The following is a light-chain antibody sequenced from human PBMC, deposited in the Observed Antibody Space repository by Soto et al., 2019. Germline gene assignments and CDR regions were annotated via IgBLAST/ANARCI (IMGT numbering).Light chain of an antibody. V-gene: IGKV1D-8*03. CDR1: QGISSY. CDR2: AAS. J-gene: IGKJ1*01. Sequence: VIPITPSPSVLSATTRHTVTFSCRMSQGISSYLAWYQQKPGKAPELLIYAASTLQSGVPSRFSGSGSGTDFTLTISRLEPEDFAVYYCQQYGSSPAWTSAQRAKVDI. CDR3: QQYGSSPAWT.